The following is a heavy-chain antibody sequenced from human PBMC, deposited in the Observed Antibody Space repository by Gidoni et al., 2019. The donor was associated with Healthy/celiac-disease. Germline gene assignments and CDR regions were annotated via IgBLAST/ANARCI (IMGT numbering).Heavy chain of an antibody. CDR1: GYSISSGYY. CDR3: ARDREETDFDY. D-gene: IGHD1-26*01. V-gene: IGHV4-38-2*02. J-gene: IGHJ4*02. Sequence: QVQLQESGPGLVKPSETLSLTCTVSGYSISSGYYWGWIRQPPGKGLEWIGSIDHSGSTYYNPSLKSRVTISVDTSKNQFSLKLSSVTAADTAVYYCARDREETDFDYWGQGTLVTVSS. CDR2: IDHSGST.